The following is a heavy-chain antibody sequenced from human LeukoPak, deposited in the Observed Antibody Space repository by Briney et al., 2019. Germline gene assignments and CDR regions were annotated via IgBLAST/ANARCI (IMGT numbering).Heavy chain of an antibody. V-gene: IGHV3-21*01. D-gene: IGHD3-22*01. J-gene: IGHJ4*02. CDR3: AREATTYYYDSSGYPTPYYFDY. CDR2: ISCSSSYI. CDR1: GFTFSSYR. Sequence: GGSLRLSCAASGFTFSSYRMNWVRQAPGKGLEWVSPISCSSSYIYYADSVKGRFTISRDNAKNSLYLQMNSLRAEDTAVYYCAREATTYYYDSSGYPTPYYFDYWGQGTLVTVSS.